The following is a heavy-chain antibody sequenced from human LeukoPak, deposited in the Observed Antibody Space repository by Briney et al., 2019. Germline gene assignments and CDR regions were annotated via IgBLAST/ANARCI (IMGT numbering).Heavy chain of an antibody. D-gene: IGHD3-10*01. CDR3: ARGPSGLWFGELPTSPFDY. Sequence: GGSLRLSCAASGFTFSSYEMNWVRQAPGEGLEWVSYISSSGSTIYYADSVKGRFTISRDNAKNSLYLQMNSLRAEDTAVYYCARGPSGLWFGELPTSPFDYWGQGTLVTVSS. V-gene: IGHV3-48*03. CDR1: GFTFSSYE. J-gene: IGHJ4*02. CDR2: ISSSGSTI.